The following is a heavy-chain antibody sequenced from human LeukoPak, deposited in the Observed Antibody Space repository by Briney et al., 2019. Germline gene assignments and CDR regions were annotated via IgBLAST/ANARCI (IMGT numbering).Heavy chain of an antibody. CDR2: INPYGGST. Sequence: ASVTVSCKASGYTFTNYYMHWVRQAPGQGLEWMGVINPYGGSTGYAHKFQGRVTMTRDSSTSTVYMELNSLRSEDTAVYYCARGGAESSGWYARHDYWGQGTLVTVSS. CDR3: ARGGAESSGWYARHDY. V-gene: IGHV1-46*01. J-gene: IGHJ4*02. D-gene: IGHD6-19*01. CDR1: GYTFTNYY.